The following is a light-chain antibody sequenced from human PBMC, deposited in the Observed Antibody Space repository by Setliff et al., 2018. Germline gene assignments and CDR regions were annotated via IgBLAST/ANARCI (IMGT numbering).Light chain of an antibody. CDR2: DVA. CDR1: SSDVGGYNY. J-gene: IGLJ1*01. CDR3: CSYAGSYTYV. Sequence: QSVLTQPPSASGSPGQSVTISCTGTSSDVGGYNYVSWYQQHPGKAPKLMIYDVAKRPSGVPHRFSGSKSGNTASLTISGLQAEDEADYYCCSYAGSYTYVFGTGTKVTV. V-gene: IGLV2-11*01.